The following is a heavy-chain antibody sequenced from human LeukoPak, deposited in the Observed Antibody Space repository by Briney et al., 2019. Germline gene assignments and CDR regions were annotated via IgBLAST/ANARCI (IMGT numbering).Heavy chain of an antibody. Sequence: ASVKVSCKASGCTFTSYDINWVRQATGQGLEWMGWMNPNSGNTGYAQKFQGRVTMTRNTSISTAYMELSSLRSEDTAVYYCATPRLLGYYYYYGMDVWGQGTTVTVSS. CDR1: GCTFTSYD. CDR2: MNPNSGNT. J-gene: IGHJ6*02. CDR3: ATPRLLGYYYYYGMDV. V-gene: IGHV1-8*01. D-gene: IGHD2-15*01.